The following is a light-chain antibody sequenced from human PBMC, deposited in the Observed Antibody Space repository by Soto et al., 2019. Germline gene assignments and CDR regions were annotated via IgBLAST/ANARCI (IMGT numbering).Light chain of an antibody. V-gene: IGKV3-20*01. CDR2: GAA. Sequence: EIELTQSPGTLSLSAGERATLSCRASQSVSSSYLAWHQQKPGQAPRLLFYGAASRATGIPDRFSVSGSGTDTTFTISRLEPEAVAVAYCQQYDYSPLLTFGQGTRLEIK. CDR1: QSVSSSY. J-gene: IGKJ5*01. CDR3: QQYDYSPLLT.